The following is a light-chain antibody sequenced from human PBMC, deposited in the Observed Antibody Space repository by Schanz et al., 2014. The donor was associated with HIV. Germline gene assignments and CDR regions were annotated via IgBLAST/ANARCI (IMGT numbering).Light chain of an antibody. CDR3: LQSYSTPHT. CDR2: KAS. J-gene: IGKJ2*01. V-gene: IGKV1-5*03. CDR1: QSIGNS. Sequence: IQMTQSPATLYASVGDRVTITCRTSQSIGNSLAWLQQKPGRAPKVLIYKASTLESGVPSTFRGSGSGTDFTLTISSLQPEDFATYYCLQSYSTPHTFGQGTKLEIK.